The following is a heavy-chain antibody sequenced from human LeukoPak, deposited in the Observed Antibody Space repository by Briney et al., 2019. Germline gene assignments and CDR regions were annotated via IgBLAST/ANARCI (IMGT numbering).Heavy chain of an antibody. D-gene: IGHD1-26*01. Sequence: GGSLRLSCAASRFTFSDYYMSWIRQAPGKGLEWVSHISSSGSTRYYADSVKGRFTISRDNAKNSLYLQMNSLRAEDTAVYYCARAPRFRLVGVPKGPFDPWGQGTLVTVSS. V-gene: IGHV3-11*01. J-gene: IGHJ5*02. CDR1: RFTFSDYY. CDR3: ARAPRFRLVGVPKGPFDP. CDR2: ISSSGSTR.